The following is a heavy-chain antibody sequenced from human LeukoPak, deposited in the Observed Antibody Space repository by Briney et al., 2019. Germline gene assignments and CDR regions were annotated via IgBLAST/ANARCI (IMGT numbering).Heavy chain of an antibody. CDR2: ISGRGGTA. J-gene: IGHJ4*02. Sequence: GGSLRLSCAASGFTFSIYAMSWVRQAPGKGLEWVSAISGRGGTAYYADSVKGRFTISRDNSKNTLYLQMNSLRAEDTAVYYCAKKGYYDGSGYYMYYFDHWGQGTLVTVSS. CDR1: GFTFSIYA. CDR3: AKKGYYDGSGYYMYYFDH. V-gene: IGHV3-23*01. D-gene: IGHD3-22*01.